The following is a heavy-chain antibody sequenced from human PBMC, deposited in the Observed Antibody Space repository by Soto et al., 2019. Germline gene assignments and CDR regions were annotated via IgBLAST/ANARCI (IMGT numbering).Heavy chain of an antibody. V-gene: IGHV4-4*02. CDR1: GGSIISSNW. CDR2: IYHGGST. CDR3: ARRRGYYDTLCYTYH. Sequence: SSTLSLTCAVSGGSIISSNWWSLAREPPGKGPVLIVEIYHGGSTNYYPSLKSRVTISVDKSKNQFSLKLSSVTAAATPVYDFARRRGYYDTLCYTYHWVQGTLV. D-gene: IGHD3-22*01. J-gene: IGHJ5*02.